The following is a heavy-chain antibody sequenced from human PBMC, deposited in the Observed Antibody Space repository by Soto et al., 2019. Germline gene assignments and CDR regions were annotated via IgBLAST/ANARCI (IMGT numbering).Heavy chain of an antibody. D-gene: IGHD6-6*01. CDR2: ISYDGSNK. V-gene: IGHV3-30-3*01. CDR1: GFTFSSYA. CDR3: ATSEYSSS. J-gene: IGHJ6*02. Sequence: QPGGSLRLSCAASGFTFSSYAMHWVRQAPGKGLEWVAVISYDGSNKYYADSVKGRFTISRDNSKNTLYLQMNSLRAEDTAVYYCATSEYSSSWGQGTTVTVSS.